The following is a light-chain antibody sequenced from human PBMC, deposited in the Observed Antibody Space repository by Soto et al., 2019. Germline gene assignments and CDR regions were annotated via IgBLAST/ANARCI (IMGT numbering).Light chain of an antibody. CDR3: CSYAGSYTHYV. CDR2: AVT. V-gene: IGLV2-11*01. J-gene: IGLJ1*01. CDR1: SSDVDGYNY. Sequence: QSVLTQPRSVSGSPGQSVTISCTGTSSDVDGYNYVSWYQQYPGKAPKVMIYAVTKRPSGVPDRISGSKSGNTASLTISGLQAEDEADYYCCSYAGSYTHYVFGTGTKVTV.